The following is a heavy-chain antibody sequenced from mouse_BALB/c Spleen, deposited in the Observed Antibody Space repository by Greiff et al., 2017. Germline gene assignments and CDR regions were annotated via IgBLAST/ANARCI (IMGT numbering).Heavy chain of an antibody. Sequence: EVKVVESGGGLVQPGGSMKLSCVASGFTFSNYWMNWVRQSPEKGLEWVAEIRLKSNNYATHYAESVKGRFTISRDDSNSSVYLQMNNLRAEDTGIYYCTRQLGLYAMDYWGQGTSVTVSS. V-gene: IGHV6-6*02. CDR2: IRLKSNNYAT. J-gene: IGHJ4*01. CDR1: GFTFSNYW. D-gene: IGHD4-1*02. CDR3: TRQLGLYAMDY.